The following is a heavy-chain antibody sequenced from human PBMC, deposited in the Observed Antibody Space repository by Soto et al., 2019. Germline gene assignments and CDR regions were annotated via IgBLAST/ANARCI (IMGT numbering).Heavy chain of an antibody. J-gene: IGHJ4*02. D-gene: IGHD1-20*01. Sequence: EVQLVESGGGLVQPGGSLRLSCAASGFTFSSYWMHWVRQAPGKGLVWVSRINSDGSSTSYADSVKGRFTISRDNAKSALYLQMNSLRAEDTAVSYCGSMITGTAGDWGDYWGQGTLVTVSS. V-gene: IGHV3-74*01. CDR3: GSMITGTAGDWGDY. CDR1: GFTFSSYW. CDR2: INSDGSST.